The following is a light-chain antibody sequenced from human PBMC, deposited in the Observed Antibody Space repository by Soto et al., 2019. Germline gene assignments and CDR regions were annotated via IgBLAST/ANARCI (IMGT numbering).Light chain of an antibody. CDR3: QQYNSYPYT. V-gene: IGKV1-5*01. J-gene: IGKJ2*01. CDR2: DAS. Sequence: DIHMTQSPSTLSPSCGDEVTITFLASQSVRTWLAWYQQKPGKAPKLLIYDASTLESGVSAGFSGSGSGTEFTLTISSLQPDDVAAYYCQQYNSYPYTFGQGTRLEIK. CDR1: QSVRTW.